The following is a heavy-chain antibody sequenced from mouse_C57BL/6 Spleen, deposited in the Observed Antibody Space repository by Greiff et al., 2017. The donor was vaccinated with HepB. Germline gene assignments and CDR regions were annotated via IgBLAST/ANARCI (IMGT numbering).Heavy chain of an antibody. V-gene: IGHV3-6*01. D-gene: IGHD2-4*01. Sequence: EVKLMESGPGLVKPSQSLSLTCSVTGYSITSGYYWNWIRQFPGNKLEWMGYISYDGSNNYNPSLKNRISITRDTSKNQFFLKLNSVTTEDTATYYCARDGSYYDYDGGYFDVWGTGTTVTVSS. CDR1: GYSITSGYY. CDR2: ISYDGSN. CDR3: ARDGSYYDYDGGYFDV. J-gene: IGHJ1*03.